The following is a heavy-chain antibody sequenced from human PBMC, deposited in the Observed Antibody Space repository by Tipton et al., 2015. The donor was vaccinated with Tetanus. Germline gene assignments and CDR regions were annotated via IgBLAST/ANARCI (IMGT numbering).Heavy chain of an antibody. CDR2: IDTNSGGT. D-gene: IGHD3-22*01. V-gene: IGHV1-2*02. CDR3: ARDRGDYIYYGMDV. J-gene: IGHJ6*02. Sequence: QLVQSGAEVKKPGASVKVSCKASGYTFTGYYMYWVRQAPGQGLEWMGWIDTNSGGTVYAQKFQSRVTMTRETSISSAYMELRSLRSDDTAVYYCARDRGDYIYYGMDVWGPGTTVTVS. CDR1: GYTFTGYY.